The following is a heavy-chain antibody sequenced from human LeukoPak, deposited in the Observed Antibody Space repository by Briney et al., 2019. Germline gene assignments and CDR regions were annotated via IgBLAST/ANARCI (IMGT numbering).Heavy chain of an antibody. CDR3: AKDVGKWESLHFFDY. V-gene: IGHV3-23*01. D-gene: IGHD1-26*01. Sequence: GGSLRLSCLTSGFTLSTNAMSWVRQAPGKGLEWISGISGSGASTYYADSVKGRFAISRDDSRNTLYLQMNSLRGDDTAVYYCAKDVGKWESLHFFDYWGQGTLVTVSS. J-gene: IGHJ4*02. CDR1: GFTLSTNA. CDR2: ISGSGAST.